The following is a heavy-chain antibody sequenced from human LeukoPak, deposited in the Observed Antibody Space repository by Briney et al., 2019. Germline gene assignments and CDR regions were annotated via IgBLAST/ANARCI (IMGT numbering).Heavy chain of an antibody. Sequence: GGSLRLACAASGFSFSNNYMSWVRQAPGKGLEWISILYSDGRTFYADSVKGRLTISKDNSRNTLYLQMNSLRAEDTAVYYCARVRGSGWNECDYWGQGTLVTVPS. D-gene: IGHD6-19*01. J-gene: IGHJ4*02. CDR1: GFSFSNNY. CDR2: LYSDGRT. CDR3: ARVRGSGWNECDY. V-gene: IGHV3-53*01.